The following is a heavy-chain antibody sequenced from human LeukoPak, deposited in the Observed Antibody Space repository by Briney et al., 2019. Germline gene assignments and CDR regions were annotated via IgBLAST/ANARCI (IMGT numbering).Heavy chain of an antibody. CDR1: GGSFSGYY. CDR3: AANYYYYYMDV. CDR2: INHSGST. J-gene: IGHJ6*03. V-gene: IGHV4-34*01. Sequence: SETLSLTCAVYGGSFSGYYWSWIRQPPGKGLEWIGEINHSGSTNYNPSLKSRVTISVDTSKNQFSLKLSPVTAADTAVYYCAANYYYYYMDVWGKGTTVTISS.